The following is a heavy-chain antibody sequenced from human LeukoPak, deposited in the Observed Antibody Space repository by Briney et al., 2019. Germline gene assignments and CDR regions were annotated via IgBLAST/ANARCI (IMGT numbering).Heavy chain of an antibody. J-gene: IGHJ3*02. CDR2: IYHSGST. Sequence: SETLSLTCTVSGYSISSGYYWGWIRQPPGKGLEWIGSIYHSGSTYYNPSLKSRVTISVDTSKNQFSLKLSSVTAADTAVYYCAGEYSSSWYDAFDIWGQGTMVTVSS. CDR1: GYSISSGYY. V-gene: IGHV4-38-2*02. D-gene: IGHD6-13*01. CDR3: AGEYSSSWYDAFDI.